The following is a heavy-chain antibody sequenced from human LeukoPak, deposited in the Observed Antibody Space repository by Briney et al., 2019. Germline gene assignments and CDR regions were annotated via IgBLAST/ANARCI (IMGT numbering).Heavy chain of an antibody. Sequence: GGSLRLSCAASGFTFSTYSMNWVRQAPGKGLEWISYISSTSKTIYYTESVKGRFTISRDNAKNSLYLQMDSLRAEDTAVYYCASRFDYWGQGPLVTVSS. V-gene: IGHV3-48*01. CDR2: ISSTSKTI. CDR1: GFTFSTYS. J-gene: IGHJ4*02. CDR3: ASRFDY.